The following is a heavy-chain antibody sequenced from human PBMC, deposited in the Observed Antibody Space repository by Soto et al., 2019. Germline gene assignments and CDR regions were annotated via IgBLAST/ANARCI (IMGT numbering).Heavy chain of an antibody. D-gene: IGHD3-10*01. CDR3: ASGPMVRRVIRWFDP. Sequence: SETLSLTCAVSGGSISSGGYSWSWIRQPPGKGLEWIGYIYHSGSTYYKPSLKSRVTISVDRSKNQFSLKLSSVTAADTAVYYCASGPMVRRVIRWFDPWAEGTLVTVS. CDR2: IYHSGST. J-gene: IGHJ5*02. V-gene: IGHV4-30-2*01. CDR1: GGSISSGGYS.